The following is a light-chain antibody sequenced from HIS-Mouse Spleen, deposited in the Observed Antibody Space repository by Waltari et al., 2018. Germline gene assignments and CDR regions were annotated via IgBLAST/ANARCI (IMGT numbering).Light chain of an antibody. CDR1: SSDVGSYNL. V-gene: IGLV2-23*01. Sequence: QSALTQPASVSGSPGQSITISCTGTSSDVGSYNLVSWYQQHPGKAPKFMIYEGSKRPSGFSNRFSGSKSGNTASLTIAVLQAEDEADYYCCSYAGSSTWVFGGGTKLTVL. CDR3: CSYAGSSTWV. CDR2: EGS. J-gene: IGLJ3*02.